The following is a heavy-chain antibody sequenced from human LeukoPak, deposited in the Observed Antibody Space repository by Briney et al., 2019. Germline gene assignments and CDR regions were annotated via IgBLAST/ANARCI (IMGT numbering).Heavy chain of an antibody. CDR1: GFTFSDYY. CDR3: ARDRPYYYDSSGYYADY. V-gene: IGHV3-11*01. J-gene: IGHJ4*02. CDR2: ISSSGSTI. Sequence: GGSLRLSRAASGFTFSDYYMSWIRQAPGKGLEWVSYISSSGSTIYYADSVKGRFTISRDNAKNSLYLQMNSLSAEDTAVYYCARDRPYYYDSSGYYADYWGQGTLVTVSS. D-gene: IGHD3-22*01.